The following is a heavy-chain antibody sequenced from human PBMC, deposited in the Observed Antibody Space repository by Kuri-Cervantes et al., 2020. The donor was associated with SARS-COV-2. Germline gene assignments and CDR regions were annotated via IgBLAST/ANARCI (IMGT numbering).Heavy chain of an antibody. CDR3: ARNRGSGWPFFDY. Sequence: GGSLRLSCAASGFTFSSYAMSWVRQAPGKGLEWVSAISGSGGSTYYADSVKGRFTISRDNSKNTLYLQMNSLRAEYTAVYYCARNRGSGWPFFDYWGQGTMVTVSS. J-gene: IGHJ4*02. CDR1: GFTFSSYA. V-gene: IGHV3-23*01. D-gene: IGHD6-19*01. CDR2: ISGSGGST.